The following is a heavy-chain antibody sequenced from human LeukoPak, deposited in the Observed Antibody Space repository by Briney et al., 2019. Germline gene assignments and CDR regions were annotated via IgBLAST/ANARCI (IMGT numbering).Heavy chain of an antibody. CDR2: IDGDGSIE. CDR3: ARNPIVGDTGGGDY. Sequence: GGSLRLSCAASGFTFSSYWMTWVRQAPGKGLEWVSNIDGDGSIENYVHSVRGRFSIFRDNAKDALYLQMNSLRVDDTAIYYCARNPIVGDTGGGDYWGQGTLVTVSS. V-gene: IGHV3-7*01. D-gene: IGHD1-26*01. J-gene: IGHJ4*02. CDR1: GFTFSSYW.